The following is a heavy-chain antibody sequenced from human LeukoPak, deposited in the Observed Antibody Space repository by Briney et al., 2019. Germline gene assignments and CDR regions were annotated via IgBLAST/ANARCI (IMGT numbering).Heavy chain of an antibody. D-gene: IGHD3-10*01. V-gene: IGHV4-61*02. CDR3: ARELLWFGEFYPEY. CDR1: GGSISSGSYY. CDR2: IYTSGST. Sequence: PSQTLSLTCTVSGGSISSGSYYWSWIRQPAGKGLVWIGRIYTSGSTNYNPSLKSRVTISVDTSKNQFSLKLSSVTAADTAVYYCARELLWFGEFYPEYWGQRTLVTVSS. J-gene: IGHJ4*02.